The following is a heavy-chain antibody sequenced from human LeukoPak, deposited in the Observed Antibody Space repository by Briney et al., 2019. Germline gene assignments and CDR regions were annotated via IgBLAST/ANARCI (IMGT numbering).Heavy chain of an antibody. CDR2: ISGSDDGT. CDR3: AKSPVSSCRGSFCYPFDY. J-gene: IGHJ4*02. Sequence: PGGSLRLPCAASGFTFSTYAMSWVRQIPGKGLEWVSAISGSDDGTYYADSVKGRFTISRDNFRNTLYLQMNTLRAEDTAVYFCAKSPVSSCRGSFCYPFDYWGQGNLVTVSS. CDR1: GFTFSTYA. V-gene: IGHV3-23*01. D-gene: IGHD2-15*01.